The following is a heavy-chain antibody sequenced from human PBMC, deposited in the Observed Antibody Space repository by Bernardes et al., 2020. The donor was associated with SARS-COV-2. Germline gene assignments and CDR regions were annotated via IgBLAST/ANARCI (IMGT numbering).Heavy chain of an antibody. J-gene: IGHJ6*03. CDR1: GGSFSGYY. D-gene: IGHD6-19*01. CDR3: ARGLVVGWNYYYYMDV. V-gene: IGHV4-34*01. Sequence: SETLSLTCAVYGGSFSGYYWSWIRQPPGKGLEWIGEINHSGSTNYNPSLKSRVTISVDTSKNQFSLKLSSVTAADTAVYYCARGLVVGWNYYYYMDVWGKGTTVTVSS. CDR2: INHSGST.